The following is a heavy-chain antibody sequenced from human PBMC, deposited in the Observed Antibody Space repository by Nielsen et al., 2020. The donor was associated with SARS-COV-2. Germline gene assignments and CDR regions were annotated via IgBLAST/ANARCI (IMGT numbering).Heavy chain of an antibody. CDR3: ARESSGYDHYNYGMDV. CDR2: IYFSGRT. Sequence: LRLSCTVSGGSISSGGYYWSWIRHRPGKGLEWIGYIYFSGRTCYNPSLKSRVTISVDTSKNQFSLSLRSVTAADTAVYYCARESSGYDHYNYGMDVWGQGTTVTVSS. J-gene: IGHJ6*02. D-gene: IGHD5-12*01. V-gene: IGHV4-31*03. CDR1: GGSISSGGYY.